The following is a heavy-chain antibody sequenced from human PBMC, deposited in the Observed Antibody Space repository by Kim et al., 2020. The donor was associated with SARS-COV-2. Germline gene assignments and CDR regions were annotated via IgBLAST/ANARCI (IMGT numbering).Heavy chain of an antibody. V-gene: IGHV3-30*18. J-gene: IGHJ4*02. CDR3: AKARWQQLVGGVDY. D-gene: IGHD6-13*01. CDR2: ISYDGSNK. CDR1: GFTFSSYG. Sequence: GGSLRLTCAASGFTFSSYGMHWVRQAPGKGLEWGAVISYDGSNKYYADSVKGRFTISRDNSKHTLHLQMNSLRAEDTAVYYCAKARWQQLVGGVDYWGRGTLVTVSS.